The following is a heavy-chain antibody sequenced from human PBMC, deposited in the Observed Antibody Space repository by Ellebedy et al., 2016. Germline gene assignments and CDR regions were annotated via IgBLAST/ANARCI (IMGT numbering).Heavy chain of an antibody. CDR3: AKVSVDSGPYGRSFDI. V-gene: IGHV3-23*01. Sequence: GESLKISXAASGFAYSSQTMTWVRLAAGKGLEWITSISPTGDRTDYVDSVKGRFTVARDNSKNLLYLQMTSLRVEDTAIYYCAKVSVDSGPYGRSFDIWGQGTTVTVSS. D-gene: IGHD2-15*01. CDR2: ISPTGDRT. CDR1: GFAYSSQT. J-gene: IGHJ3*02.